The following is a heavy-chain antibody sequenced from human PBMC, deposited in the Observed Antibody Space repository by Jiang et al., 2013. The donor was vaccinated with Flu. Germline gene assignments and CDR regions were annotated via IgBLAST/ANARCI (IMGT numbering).Heavy chain of an antibody. Sequence: GPGLVKPSQTLSLTCTVSGGSISSGGYYWSWIRQHSGKGLEWIGYIYYSGSTYYNPSLKSRVTISVDTSKNQFSLKLSSVTAADTAVYYCARGSIYYDSSGYYGWFDPGAREPWSPSPQ. V-gene: IGHV4-31*03. CDR3: ARGSIYYDSSGYYGWFDP. D-gene: IGHD3-22*01. CDR1: GGSISSGGYY. J-gene: IGHJ5*02. CDR2: IYYSGST.